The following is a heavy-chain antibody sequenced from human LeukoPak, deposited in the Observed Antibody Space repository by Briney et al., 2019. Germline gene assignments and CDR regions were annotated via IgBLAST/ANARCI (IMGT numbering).Heavy chain of an antibody. D-gene: IGHD2-15*01. CDR1: GYTFTGYY. CDR3: AKDPDIVVVVALGYFDY. J-gene: IGHJ4*02. CDR2: INPNSGGT. Sequence: GASVKASCKASGYTFTGYYMHWVRQAPGQGLEWMGWINPNSGGTNYAQKFQGRVTMTRDTSISTAYMELSRLRSDDTAVYYCAKDPDIVVVVALGYFDYWGQGTLVTVSS. V-gene: IGHV1-2*02.